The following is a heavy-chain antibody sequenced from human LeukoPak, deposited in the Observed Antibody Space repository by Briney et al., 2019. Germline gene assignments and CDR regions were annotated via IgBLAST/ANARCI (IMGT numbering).Heavy chain of an antibody. Sequence: SETLSLTCAVSGDSVTGGGYFWTWIRQHPGKGLEWIGSISNSGTTSYNPSLKSRVSISLDTSNNHFSLRLGSVTAADTAVYFCARDVVVTSSPNAFDIWGQGTMVTVSS. CDR2: ISNSGTT. V-gene: IGHV4-31*11. CDR3: ARDVVVTSSPNAFDI. J-gene: IGHJ3*02. D-gene: IGHD2-21*02. CDR1: GDSVTGGGYF.